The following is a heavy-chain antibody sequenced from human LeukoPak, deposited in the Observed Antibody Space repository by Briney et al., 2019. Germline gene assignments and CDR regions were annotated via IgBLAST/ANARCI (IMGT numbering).Heavy chain of an antibody. D-gene: IGHD1-26*01. J-gene: IGHJ4*02. CDR2: IYHSGST. V-gene: IGHV4-38-2*01. Sequence: SETLSLTCSVSGYSIRSGYYWAWIRQPPGKELEWIGSIYHSGSTYYNPSLKSRVTISVDTSRNQFSMKLSSLTAAAPPVYSCASNYGGSDWGQGTLVTVFS. CDR1: GYSIRSGYY. CDR3: ASNYGGSD.